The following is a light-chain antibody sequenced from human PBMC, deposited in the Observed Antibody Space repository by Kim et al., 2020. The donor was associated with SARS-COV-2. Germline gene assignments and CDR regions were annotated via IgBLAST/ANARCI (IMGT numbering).Light chain of an antibody. CDR1: QSVSSSY. Sequence: LSPGERATPACRASQSVSSSYLAGYQQKPGQAPRLLIYGASSRATGIPDRFSGSGSGTDFTLTISRLEPEDFAVYYCQQYGSSRGSFGQGTKLEI. V-gene: IGKV3-20*01. J-gene: IGKJ2*03. CDR3: QQYGSSRGS. CDR2: GAS.